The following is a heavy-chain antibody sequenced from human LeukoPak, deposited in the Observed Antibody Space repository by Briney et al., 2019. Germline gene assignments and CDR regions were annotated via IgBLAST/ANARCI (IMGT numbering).Heavy chain of an antibody. CDR1: GFTVSSNY. Sequence: GGSLRLSCAASGFTVSSNYMSWVRLAPGKGLEWVSVIYSGGSTYYADSVKGRFTISRDNSKNTLYLQMNSLRAEDTAVYYCARAAYSALYNWFDPWGQGTLVTVSS. CDR2: IYSGGST. CDR3: ARAAYSALYNWFDP. J-gene: IGHJ5*02. D-gene: IGHD6-13*01. V-gene: IGHV3-66*01.